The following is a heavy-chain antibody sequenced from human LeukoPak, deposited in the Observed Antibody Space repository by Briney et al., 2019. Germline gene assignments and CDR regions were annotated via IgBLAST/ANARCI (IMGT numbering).Heavy chain of an antibody. D-gene: IGHD2-21*02. CDR2: IYPGDSDS. Sequence: GESLKISCQGSGYRFSNHWIAWVRQMPGKGLEWMGVIYPGDSDSRYSPSFQGQVTFSADKSVNTAYLQWTSLKASDTAIYYCARVRRGDHQYDFDHWGQGTLVIVSS. J-gene: IGHJ4*02. CDR3: ARVRRGDHQYDFDH. V-gene: IGHV5-51*01. CDR1: GYRFSNHW.